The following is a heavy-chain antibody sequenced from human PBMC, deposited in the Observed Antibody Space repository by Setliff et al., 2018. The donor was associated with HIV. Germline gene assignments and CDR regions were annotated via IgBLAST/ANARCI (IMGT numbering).Heavy chain of an antibody. Sequence: SETLSLTCTVSNASISTYYWTWIGQPPGKGLEWIGHISATGSTKYNPSLEGRVTISVYTSQSQFSLRLSSVTAADTAVYYCARNNPVLSQTFGADGLDVWGQGTTVTVSS. V-gene: IGHV4-4*09. D-gene: IGHD3-3*01. CDR2: ISATGST. CDR3: ARNNPVLSQTFGADGLDV. CDR1: NASISTYY. J-gene: IGHJ6*02.